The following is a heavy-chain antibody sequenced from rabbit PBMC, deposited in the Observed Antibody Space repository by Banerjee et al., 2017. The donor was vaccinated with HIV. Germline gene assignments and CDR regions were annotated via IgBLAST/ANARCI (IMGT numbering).Heavy chain of an antibody. D-gene: IGHD8-1*01. CDR2: IYTGDGNT. CDR3: AGGYRGGGYVTGNL. V-gene: IGHV1S45*01. J-gene: IGHJ4*01. CDR1: GFSFSSSYW. Sequence: QEQLEESGGDLVKPEGSLTLTCTASGFSFSSSYWICWVRQAPGKGLEWIGCIYTGDGNTYYASWAKGRFTISKISSTTVTLQMTSLTAADTATYFCAGGYRGGGYVTGNLWGPGTLVTVS.